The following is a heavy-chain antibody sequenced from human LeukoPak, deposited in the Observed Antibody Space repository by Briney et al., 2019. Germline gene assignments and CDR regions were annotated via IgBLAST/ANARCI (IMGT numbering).Heavy chain of an antibody. J-gene: IGHJ3*02. Sequence: GSSVKVSCKASGYTFTGYYMHWVRQAPGQGLEWMGWINPNSGGTNYAQKLQGRVTMTTDTSTSTAYMELRSLRSDDTAVYYCARGSSGWYLLDAFDIWGQGTMVTVSS. CDR1: GYTFTGYY. V-gene: IGHV1-2*02. CDR3: ARGSSGWYLLDAFDI. D-gene: IGHD6-19*01. CDR2: INPNSGGT.